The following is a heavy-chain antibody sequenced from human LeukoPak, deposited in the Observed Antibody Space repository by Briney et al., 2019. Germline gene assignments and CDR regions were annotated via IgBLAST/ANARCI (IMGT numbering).Heavy chain of an antibody. CDR2: IDREDGQT. CDR1: GYTLSEIS. D-gene: IGHD5-18*01. V-gene: IGHV1-24*01. J-gene: IGHJ4*02. Sequence: ASVKVSCKVSGYTLSEISMYWVRQAPGKGLEWMGGIDREDGQTIYAQQFQGRVTMTEDTSTDTAHMEGSRLTSEDTAFCYCATVGYSYGAFDYWGQGTLVTVSS. CDR3: ATVGYSYGAFDY.